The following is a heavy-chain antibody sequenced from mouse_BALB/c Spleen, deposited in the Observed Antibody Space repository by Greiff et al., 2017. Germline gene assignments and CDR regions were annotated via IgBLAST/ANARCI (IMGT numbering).Heavy chain of an antibody. J-gene: IGHJ1*01. V-gene: IGHV5-6-3*01. CDR2: INSNGGST. D-gene: IGHD1-3*01. Sequence: EVQVVESGGGLVQPGGSLKLSCAASGFTFSSYGMSWVRQTPDKRLELVATINSNGGSTYYPDSVKGRFTISRDNAKNTLYLQMSSLKSEDTAMYYCARDKGKGGYFDVWGAGTTVTVSS. CDR1: GFTFSSYG. CDR3: ARDKGKGGYFDV.